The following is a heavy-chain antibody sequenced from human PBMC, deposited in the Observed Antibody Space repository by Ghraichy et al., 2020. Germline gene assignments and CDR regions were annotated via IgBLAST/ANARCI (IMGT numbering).Heavy chain of an antibody. CDR2: ISAGGSTT. J-gene: IGHJ4*02. V-gene: IGHV3-23*01. CDR1: GFSFSSYG. Sequence: GGSLTLSCAASGFSFSSYGMTWVRQAPGRGLEWVSIISAGGSTTHYADSVKGRFTISRDNSKNTLYLQMSSLRAEDTALYYCAKGGSGSYYNFDYWGQGTLVTVSS. D-gene: IGHD3-22*01. CDR3: AKGGSGSYYNFDY.